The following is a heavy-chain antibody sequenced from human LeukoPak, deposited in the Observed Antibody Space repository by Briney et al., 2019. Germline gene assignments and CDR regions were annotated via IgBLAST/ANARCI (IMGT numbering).Heavy chain of an antibody. V-gene: IGHV3-23*01. Sequence: PRGSLRLSCAASGFTFRNYAMSGVRPALAKGLEWVSSITDSGGSTFYADSVKGRFTTSRDNSKNTLYLQMSSLRAEDTAVYYCAKDLSSSWQDYWGQGTLVTVSS. CDR3: AKDLSSSWQDY. CDR2: ITDSGGST. CDR1: GFTFRNYA. D-gene: IGHD6-13*01. J-gene: IGHJ4*02.